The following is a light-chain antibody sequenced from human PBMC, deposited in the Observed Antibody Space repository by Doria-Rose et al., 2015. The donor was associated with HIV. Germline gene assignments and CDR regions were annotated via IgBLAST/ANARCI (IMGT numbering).Light chain of an antibody. CDR3: HQYGTSWT. J-gene: IGKJ1*01. CDR2: DGS. Sequence: TQSPGTLSLSPGERATLSCRASQSFSSTYLAWYQQKPGQAPSLLIYDGSTRATGIPDRFNASGSGTDFTLAINRLEPEDFAPYYCHQYGTSWTFGQGTKVEI. CDR1: QSFSSTY. V-gene: IGKV3-20*01.